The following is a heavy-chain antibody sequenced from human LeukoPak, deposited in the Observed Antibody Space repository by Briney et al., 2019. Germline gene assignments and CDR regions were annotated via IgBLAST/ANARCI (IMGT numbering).Heavy chain of an antibody. CDR3: AREHYYDSPPDYFDY. CDR2: INLRGST. V-gene: IGHV4-34*01. J-gene: IGHJ4*02. D-gene: IGHD3-22*01. CDR1: GGSFNDYY. Sequence: SETLSLTCAVYGGSFNDYYWNWIRQPPGKGLEWIGEINLRGSTTYNPSLKSRVTISLDESKNQFSLKLSSVTAADTAVYFCAREHYYDSPPDYFDYWGQGTLVTVSS.